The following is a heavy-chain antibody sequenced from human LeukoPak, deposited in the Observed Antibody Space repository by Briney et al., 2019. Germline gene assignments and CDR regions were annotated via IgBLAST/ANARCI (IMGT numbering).Heavy chain of an antibody. Sequence: PGGSLRLSCAASGFTFSSYAISWVRQAPGQGLEWMGRIIPILGIANYAQKFQGRVTITADKSTSTAYMELSSLRSEDTAVYYCASPTDSSGYYFFGLAFDIWGQGTMVTVSS. V-gene: IGHV1-69*04. CDR1: GFTFSSYA. CDR3: ASPTDSSGYYFFGLAFDI. J-gene: IGHJ3*02. D-gene: IGHD3-22*01. CDR2: IIPILGIA.